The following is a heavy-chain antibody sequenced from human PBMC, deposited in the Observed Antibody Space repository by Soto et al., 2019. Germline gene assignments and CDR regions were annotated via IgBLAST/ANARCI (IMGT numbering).Heavy chain of an antibody. CDR2: ISDSGDST. D-gene: IGHD1-7*01. J-gene: IGHJ4*01. V-gene: IGHV3-23*01. CDR1: GFIFSDYV. CDR3: VRGTPTPGLDI. Sequence: PGGSLRLSCAASGFIFSDYVMSWVRQAPGKGLEWVSSISDSGDSTYSADSVKGRFTISRDKSKNTLYLQMNSLRAEDTAVYYFVRGTPTPGLDIWGHGTPVTVSS.